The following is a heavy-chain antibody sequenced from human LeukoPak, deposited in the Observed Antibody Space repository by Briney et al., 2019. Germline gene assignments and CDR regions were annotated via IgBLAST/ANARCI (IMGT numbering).Heavy chain of an antibody. D-gene: IGHD1-26*01. J-gene: IGHJ4*02. CDR2: IYYSGST. CDR3: ARLVGARHFDY. V-gene: IGHV4-59*01. CDR1: GGSISSYY. Sequence: PSETLSLTCTVSGGSISSYYWSWIRQPPGKGLEWIGYIYYSGSTNYNPSLKSRVTISVDTSKNQFSLKLSSVTAADTAVYYCARLVGARHFDYWGQGTLVTVSS.